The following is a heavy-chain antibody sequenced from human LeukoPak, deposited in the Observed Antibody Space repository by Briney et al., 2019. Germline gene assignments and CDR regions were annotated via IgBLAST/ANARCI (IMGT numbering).Heavy chain of an antibody. CDR3: ARGYSPIRAFDI. CDR2: TYYRSKWYN. D-gene: IGHD5-18*01. V-gene: IGHV6-1*01. Sequence: SQTLSLTCAISGDSVSSNSAAWNWIRQSPSRGLEWLGRTYYRSKWYNDYAVSVKNRISINPDISKNQLSLQLNSVTPEDTAVYYCARGYSPIRAFDIWGQGTMVTVSS. CDR1: GDSVSSNSAA. J-gene: IGHJ3*02.